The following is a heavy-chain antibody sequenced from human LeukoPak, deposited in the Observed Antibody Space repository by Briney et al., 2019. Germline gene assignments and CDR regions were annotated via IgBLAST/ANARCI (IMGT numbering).Heavy chain of an antibody. Sequence: GGSLRLSCAASGLSVSSHYMGWVRQAPGKGLEWVSAISGSGGSTYYADSVKGRFTISRDNSKNTLYLQMNSLRAEDTAVYYCAKSTYDFWSGYWDYWGQGTLVTVSS. J-gene: IGHJ4*02. CDR3: AKSTYDFWSGYWDY. CDR2: ISGSGGST. CDR1: GLSVSSHY. V-gene: IGHV3-23*01. D-gene: IGHD3-3*01.